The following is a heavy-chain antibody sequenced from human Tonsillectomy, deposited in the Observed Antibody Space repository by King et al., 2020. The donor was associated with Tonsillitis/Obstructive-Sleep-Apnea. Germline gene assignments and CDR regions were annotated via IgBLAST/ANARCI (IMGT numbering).Heavy chain of an antibody. Sequence: HVQLVESGAEVKKSGASVKVSCKASGYTFTSYGISWVRQAPGQGLEWMGWISAYNGNTNYAQKFQGRVTMTTDISTSTAYMELRSLRSDDTAVYYCARVNYDSSGYYDGFDYWGQGTVVTVSS. CDR3: ARVNYDSSGYYDGFDY. J-gene: IGHJ4*02. V-gene: IGHV1-18*01. D-gene: IGHD3-22*01. CDR1: GYTFTSYG. CDR2: ISAYNGNT.